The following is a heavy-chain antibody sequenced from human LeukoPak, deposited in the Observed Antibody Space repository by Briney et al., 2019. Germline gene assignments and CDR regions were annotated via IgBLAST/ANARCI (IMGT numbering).Heavy chain of an antibody. J-gene: IGHJ4*02. CDR3: ARDEVGGVKY. Sequence: SVKVSCKASGGTFSSYAISWVRQAPGQGLEWMGGIIPIFGTANYAQKFQGRVTITTDESTSTAYMELNSLRAEDTAIYFCARDEVGGVKYWGQGTLVTVSS. CDR1: GGTFSSYA. CDR2: IIPIFGTA. V-gene: IGHV1-69*05. D-gene: IGHD3-16*01.